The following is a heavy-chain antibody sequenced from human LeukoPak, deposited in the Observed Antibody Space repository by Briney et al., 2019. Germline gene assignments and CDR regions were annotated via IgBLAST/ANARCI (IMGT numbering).Heavy chain of an antibody. V-gene: IGHV3-9*01. CDR3: AKGGSGSYFDY. Sequence: GRSLRLSCAASGFTFDDYAMHWVRQAPGKGLEWVSGISWNSGSIGYADSVKGRFTISRDNAKNSLYLQMNSLRAEDTALYYCAKGGSGSYFDYWGQGTLVTVSS. CDR2: ISWNSGSI. CDR1: GFTFDDYA. D-gene: IGHD3-10*01. J-gene: IGHJ4*02.